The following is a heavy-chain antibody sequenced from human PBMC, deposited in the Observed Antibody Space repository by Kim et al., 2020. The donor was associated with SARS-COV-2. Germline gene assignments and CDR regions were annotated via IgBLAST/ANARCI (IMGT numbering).Heavy chain of an antibody. D-gene: IGHD6-13*01. J-gene: IGHJ3*02. CDR1: GFTFSSYW. CDR2: IKQDGSEK. CDR3: ARPTAAGTTQDAFDI. Sequence: GGSLRLSCAASGFTFSSYWMSWVRQAPGKGLEWVANIKQDGSEKYYVDSVKGRFTISRDNAKNSLYLQMNSLRAEDTAVYYCARPTAAGTTQDAFDIWGQGTMVTVSS. V-gene: IGHV3-7*01.